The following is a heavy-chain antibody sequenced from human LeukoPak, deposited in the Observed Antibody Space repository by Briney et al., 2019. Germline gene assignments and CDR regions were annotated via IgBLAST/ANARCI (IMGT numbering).Heavy chain of an antibody. CDR3: ARAKYYDFWSGYSNWFDP. CDR1: GGSISSNSYY. J-gene: IGHJ5*02. CDR2: IYYSGST. Sequence: SETLSLTCTVSGGSISSNSYYWGWIRQPPGKGLEWIGSIYYSGSTYYNRSLKSRVTISVDTSKNQFSLKLSSVTAADTAVYYCARAKYYDFWSGYSNWFDPWGQGTLVTVSS. D-gene: IGHD3-3*01. V-gene: IGHV4-39*01.